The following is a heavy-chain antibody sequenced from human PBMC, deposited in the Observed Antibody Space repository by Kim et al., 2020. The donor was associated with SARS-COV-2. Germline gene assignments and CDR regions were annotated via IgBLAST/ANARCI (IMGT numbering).Heavy chain of an antibody. J-gene: IGHJ4*02. CDR1: GYSFTSYW. CDR2: IYPGDSDT. D-gene: IGHD2-21*01. CDR3: ARQLWVDSTTPSFDY. Sequence: GESLKISCKGSGYSFTSYWIGWVRQMPGKGLEWMGIIYPGDSDTRYSPSFQGQVTILADKTISTAYLQWSILKASDTGMYYCARQLWVDSTTPSFDYWGQGTLVTVSS. V-gene: IGHV5-51*01.